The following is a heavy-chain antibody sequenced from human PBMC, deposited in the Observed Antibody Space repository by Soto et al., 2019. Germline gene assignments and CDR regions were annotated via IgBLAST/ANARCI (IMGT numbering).Heavy chain of an antibody. J-gene: IGHJ6*02. CDR1: GGTFSSYA. Sequence: SVKVSCKASGGTFSSYAISWVRQAPGQGLEWMGGIIPIFGTANYAQKFQGRVTITADESTSTAYMELSSLRSEDTAVYYCARDQIPMATGYYYGMDVWGQGTTVTVS. D-gene: IGHD3-10*01. CDR2: IIPIFGTA. CDR3: ARDQIPMATGYYYGMDV. V-gene: IGHV1-69*13.